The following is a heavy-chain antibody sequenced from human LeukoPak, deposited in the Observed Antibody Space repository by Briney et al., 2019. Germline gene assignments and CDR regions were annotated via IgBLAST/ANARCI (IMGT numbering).Heavy chain of an antibody. V-gene: IGHV4-59*01. CDR1: GGSISSYY. CDR3: ARTASSSGYSSSWLYYFDY. Sequence: SETLSLTCTVSGGSISSYYWNWIRQPPGKGLEWIGYIYYSGSTNYNPSLMSRVTISVDTSKNQFSLKLSSVTAADPAVYYCARTASSSGYSSSWLYYFDYWGQGTLVTVSS. D-gene: IGHD6-13*01. J-gene: IGHJ4*02. CDR2: IYYSGST.